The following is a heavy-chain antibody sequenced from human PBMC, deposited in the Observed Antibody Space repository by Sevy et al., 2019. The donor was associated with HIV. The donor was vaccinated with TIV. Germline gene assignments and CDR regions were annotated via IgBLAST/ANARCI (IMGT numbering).Heavy chain of an antibody. D-gene: IGHD3-10*01. J-gene: IGHJ5*02. CDR2: INHSGST. Sequence: SETLSLTCAVYGGSFSGYYWSWIRQPPGKGLEWIGEINHSGSTNYNPSLKSRVTISVDTSKNQFSLKLSSVTAADTAVYYCARGRRMVRGVIKPNNWFDPWGQRTLVTVSS. V-gene: IGHV4-34*01. CDR1: GGSFSGYY. CDR3: ARGRRMVRGVIKPNNWFDP.